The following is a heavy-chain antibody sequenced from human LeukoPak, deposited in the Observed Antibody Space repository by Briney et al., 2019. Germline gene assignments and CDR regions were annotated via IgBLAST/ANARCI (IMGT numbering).Heavy chain of an antibody. CDR1: GFTFSSYW. J-gene: IGHJ4*02. CDR2: INQDGSEK. Sequence: GGSLRLSCAASGFTFSSYWMSWVRQAPGKGLEWVANINQDGSEKYYVDPVKGRFTISRENAKSSLYLQMNSLRAEDTAVYYCARESGSGYDYWGQGTLVTVSS. CDR3: ARESGSGYDY. V-gene: IGHV3-7*04. D-gene: IGHD5-12*01.